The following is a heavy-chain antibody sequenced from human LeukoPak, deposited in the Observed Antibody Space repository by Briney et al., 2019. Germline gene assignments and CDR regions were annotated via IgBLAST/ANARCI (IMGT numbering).Heavy chain of an antibody. CDR3: ARHLGVRPFDY. Sequence: NPSETLSLTCTVSGGSISSYYWSWIRQPPGKGLEWIGYIYYSGSTNYNPSLKSRVTISVDTSKNQFSLKLSSVTAADTAVYYCARHLGVRPFDYWGQGTLVTVPS. V-gene: IGHV4-59*08. D-gene: IGHD3-10*01. J-gene: IGHJ4*02. CDR1: GGSISSYY. CDR2: IYYSGST.